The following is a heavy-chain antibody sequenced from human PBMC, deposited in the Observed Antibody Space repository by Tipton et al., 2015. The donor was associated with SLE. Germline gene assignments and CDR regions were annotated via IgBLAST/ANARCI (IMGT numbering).Heavy chain of an antibody. CDR3: ARVGRLGRGAAGYCSTTSCLYFDL. Sequence: SLRLSCEASGFTFSTYSVNWVRQAPGKGLEWISYISTTSLAIYSADSVKGRFTISRDNAKNSLYLQMNNLRGEDTAVYYCARVGRLGRGAAGYCSTTSCLYFDLWGQGTLVTVSS. CDR1: GFTFSTYS. D-gene: IGHD2-2*01. V-gene: IGHV3-48*01. J-gene: IGHJ4*02. CDR2: ISTTSLAI.